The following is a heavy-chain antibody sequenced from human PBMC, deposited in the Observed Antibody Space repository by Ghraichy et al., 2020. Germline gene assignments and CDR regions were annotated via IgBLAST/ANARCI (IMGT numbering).Heavy chain of an antibody. J-gene: IGHJ6*02. CDR2: ISGSGGTT. Sequence: GGSLRLSCAASGFTFSSYAMSWVRQAPGKGLEWVSDISGSGGTTYYADSVKGRFTMFRDNSKNTLYLQMNSLRAEDTAVYYCAKDRGLWPGAYGMDVWGQGTTVTVSS. D-gene: IGHD5-18*01. V-gene: IGHV3-23*01. CDR1: GFTFSSYA. CDR3: AKDRGLWPGAYGMDV.